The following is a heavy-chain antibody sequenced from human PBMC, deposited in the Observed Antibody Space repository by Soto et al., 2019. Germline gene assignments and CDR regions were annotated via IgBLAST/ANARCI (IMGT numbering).Heavy chain of an antibody. CDR3: ASEKYYYGSGSYYNGYYYYYGMDV. D-gene: IGHD3-10*01. J-gene: IGHJ6*02. V-gene: IGHV4-39*01. Sequence: SETLSLTCTVSGGSISSSSYYWGWIRQPPGKGLEWIGSIYYSGSTYYNPSLKSRVTISVDTSKNQFSLKLSSVTAADTAVYYCASEKYYYGSGSYYNGYYYYYGMDVRGQGTTVTVSS. CDR2: IYYSGST. CDR1: GGSISSSSYY.